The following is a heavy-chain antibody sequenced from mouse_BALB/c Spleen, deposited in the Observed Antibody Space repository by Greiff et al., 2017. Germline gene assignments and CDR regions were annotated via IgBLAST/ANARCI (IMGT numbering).Heavy chain of an antibody. CDR3: ARDRYRVRYFDV. J-gene: IGHJ1*01. CDR1: GFTFSSYG. V-gene: IGHV5-6-3*01. CDR2: INSNGGST. D-gene: IGHD2-2*01. Sequence: EVQLVESGGGLVQPGGSLKLSCAASGFTFSSYGMSWVRQTPDKRLELVATINSNGGSTYYLDSVKGRFTISRDNAKNTLYLQMSSLKSEDTAMYYCARDRYRVRYFDVWGAGTTVTVSS.